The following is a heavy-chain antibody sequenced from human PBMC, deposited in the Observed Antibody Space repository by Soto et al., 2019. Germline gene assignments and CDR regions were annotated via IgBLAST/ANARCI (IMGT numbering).Heavy chain of an antibody. CDR2: INHSGSS. J-gene: IGHJ6*02. V-gene: IGHV4-34*01. CDR3: ARVRSSSWYAYYYYGMDV. CDR1: GGSFSGYY. Sequence: SETLSLTCAVYGGSFSGYYWSWIRQPPGKGLEWIGEINHSGSSNYNPSLKSRVTISVDTSKNQFSLKLSSVTAADTAVYYCARVRSSSWYAYYYYGMDVWGQGTTVTVSS. D-gene: IGHD6-13*01.